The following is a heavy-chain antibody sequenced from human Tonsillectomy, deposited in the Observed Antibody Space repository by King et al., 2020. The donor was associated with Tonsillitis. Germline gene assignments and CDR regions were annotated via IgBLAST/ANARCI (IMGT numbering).Heavy chain of an antibody. V-gene: IGHV1-18*01. CDR3: ARAIAMADYYSFDY. CDR1: GYTFTAYG. J-gene: IGHJ4*02. Sequence: GQLVQSGAEVRKPGASVKVSCKASGYTFTAYGLTWVRQAPGQGLEWMGWISGHNANRKYAQNFQGRVTMTTDTSTSTAYLELRSLRSDDTAVYFCARAIAMADYYSFDYWGQGTLVTVSS. D-gene: IGHD6-19*01. CDR2: ISGHNANR.